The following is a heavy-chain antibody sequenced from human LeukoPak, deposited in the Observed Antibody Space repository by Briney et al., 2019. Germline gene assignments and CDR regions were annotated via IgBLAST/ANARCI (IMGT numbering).Heavy chain of an antibody. V-gene: IGHV4-39*07. J-gene: IGHJ4*02. Sequence: SETLSLTCTVSGGSISSNTYYWGWIRQPPGKGLEWIGSIYYSGSPYYNPSLKSRVTISVDTSKNQFSLKLTSVTAADTAVYYCARAKSGYSSSAADYWGQGTLVTVSS. CDR1: GGSISSNTYY. CDR2: IYYSGSP. CDR3: ARAKSGYSSSAADY. D-gene: IGHD6-19*01.